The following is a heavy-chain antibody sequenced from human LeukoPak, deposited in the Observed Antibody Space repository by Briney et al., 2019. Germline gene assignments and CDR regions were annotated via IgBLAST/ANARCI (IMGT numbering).Heavy chain of an antibody. J-gene: IGHJ4*02. CDR3: ARDFNGIVVPAAIAADY. CDR1: GYTFTSYG. Sequence: ASVKVSCKASGYTFTSYGISWVRQAPGQGLERMGWISAYNGNTNYAQKLQGRVTMTTDTSTSTAYMELRSLRSDDTAVYYCARDFNGIVVPAAIAADYWGQGTLVTVSS. D-gene: IGHD2-2*01. CDR2: ISAYNGNT. V-gene: IGHV1-18*04.